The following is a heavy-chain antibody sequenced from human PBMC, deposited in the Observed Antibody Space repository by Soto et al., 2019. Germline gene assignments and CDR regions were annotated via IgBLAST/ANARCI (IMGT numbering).Heavy chain of an antibody. D-gene: IGHD3-3*01. J-gene: IGHJ4*02. V-gene: IGHV3-48*02. CDR3: ARDYEYWSGYYKGFDY. CDR1: GFTFSSYS. Sequence: EVQLVESGGGLVQPGGSPRLSCAASGFTFSSYSMNWVRQAPGKGLEWVSYISSSSSSIYYADSVKGRFTISRDNAKNSLYLQMNSLRDEDTAVYYCARDYEYWSGYYKGFDYWGQGTLVTVSS. CDR2: ISSSSSSI.